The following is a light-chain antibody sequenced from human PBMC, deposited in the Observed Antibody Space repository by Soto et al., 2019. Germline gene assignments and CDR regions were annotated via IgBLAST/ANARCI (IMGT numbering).Light chain of an antibody. CDR1: SSNIGSNY. CDR2: SNN. CDR3: AAWDDSLGGYV. V-gene: IGLV1-47*02. J-gene: IGLJ1*01. Sequence: QSALTQPPSASGTPGQRVTISCSGSSSNIGSNYVYWYQQLPGTAPKLLIYSNNQRPSGVPDRFSGSKSGTSASLAISGLRSEDEADYYCAAWDDSLGGYVFGTGTRSPS.